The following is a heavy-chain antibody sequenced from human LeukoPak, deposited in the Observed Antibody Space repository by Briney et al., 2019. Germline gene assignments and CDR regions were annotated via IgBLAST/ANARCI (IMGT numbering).Heavy chain of an antibody. CDR2: VSSSSSYI. J-gene: IGHJ4*02. CDR1: GFTFSSYS. D-gene: IGHD3-3*01. V-gene: IGHV3-21*01. CDR3: ARDHTTIFGVVDY. Sequence: GSLRLSCAASGFTFSSYSMNWVRQAPGKGLEWVSSVSSSSSYIYYADSVKGRFTISRDNAKNSLYLQMNSLRAEDTAVYCCARDHTTIFGVVDYWGQGTLVTVSS.